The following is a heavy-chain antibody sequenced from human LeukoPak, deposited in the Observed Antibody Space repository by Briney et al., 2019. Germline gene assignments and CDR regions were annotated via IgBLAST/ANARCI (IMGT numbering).Heavy chain of an antibody. J-gene: IGHJ4*02. V-gene: IGHV4-34*01. CDR2: INHSGST. D-gene: IGHD1-26*01. CDR3: ARGDVGATPARPIDY. Sequence: PSAPLSLTCAVSGGSFSGYYWSWIRQPPGKGLEWIGEINHSGSTNYNPSLKSRVTISVDTSKNQFSLKLSSVTAADTAVYYCARGDVGATPARPIDYWGQGTLVTVSS. CDR1: GGSFSGYY.